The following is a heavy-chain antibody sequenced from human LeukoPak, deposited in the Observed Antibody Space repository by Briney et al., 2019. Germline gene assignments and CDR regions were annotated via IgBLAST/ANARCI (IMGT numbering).Heavy chain of an antibody. J-gene: IGHJ4*02. CDR2: VSYSGRT. D-gene: IGHD1-1*01. CDR1: SASISNYY. CDR3: ARHERGAENLDY. Sequence: SETLSLTCTVSSASISNYYWNWIRQPPGKRLKGIGYVSYSGRTTHNPSLKSRVTISADTSKNQFSLKLTSVTAADTAVYYCARHERGAENLDYWGQGTLVTVSS. V-gene: IGHV4-59*08.